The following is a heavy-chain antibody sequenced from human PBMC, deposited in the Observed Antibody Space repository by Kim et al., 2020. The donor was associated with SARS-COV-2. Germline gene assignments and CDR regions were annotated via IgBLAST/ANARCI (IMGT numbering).Heavy chain of an antibody. CDR1: GGSISSYY. D-gene: IGHD3-10*01. V-gene: IGHV4-59*13. Sequence: SETLSLTCTVSGGSISSYYWSWIRQPPGKGLEWIGYIYYSGSTNYNPSLKSRVTISVDTSKNQFSLKLSSVTAADTAVYYCARARYYYGSGSYYPSCNWFDPWGQGTLVTVSS. CDR3: ARARYYYGSGSYYPSCNWFDP. J-gene: IGHJ5*02. CDR2: IYYSGST.